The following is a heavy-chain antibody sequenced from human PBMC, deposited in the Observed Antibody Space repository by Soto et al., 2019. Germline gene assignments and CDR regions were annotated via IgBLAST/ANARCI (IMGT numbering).Heavy chain of an antibody. CDR1: GFTFSSHW. V-gene: IGHV3-7*01. CDR3: AMSMRHTLNP. J-gene: IGHJ5*02. D-gene: IGHD2-8*01. Sequence: EVQVVESGGGLVQPGGSLRLSCAASGFTFSSHWMTWVRQVPGKGLERVAKINQDGSDQYYVDSVKGRFTISRDNAKNSLCLHMNSLRVEDTAVVYCAMSMRHTLNPWGQGTLVTVSS. CDR2: INQDGSDQ.